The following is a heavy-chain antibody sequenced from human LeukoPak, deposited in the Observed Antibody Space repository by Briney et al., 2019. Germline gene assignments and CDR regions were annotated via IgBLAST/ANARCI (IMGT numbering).Heavy chain of an antibody. CDR1: GFTFGRYE. J-gene: IGHJ4*02. CDR3: ARTANFAAGYYIDY. V-gene: IGHV3-21*01. Sequence: GGSLRLSCAASGFTFGRYEMNWVRQAPGKGLEWVSSISGSSRHKYYADSVKGRFTISRDNAKNSLYLQMNSLRAEDTAVYYCARTANFAAGYYIDYWGQGTLVTVSS. D-gene: IGHD6-13*01. CDR2: ISGSSRHK.